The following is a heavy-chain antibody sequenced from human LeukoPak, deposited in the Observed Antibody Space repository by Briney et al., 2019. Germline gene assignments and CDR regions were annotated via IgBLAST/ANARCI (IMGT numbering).Heavy chain of an antibody. CDR3: ATAGETDCSSTSCYTEGLGYYYYGMDV. D-gene: IGHD2-2*02. Sequence: VASVKVSCKASLGTFSSYATSWVRQAPGQGLGWMGEIIPIFGTANYAQKFQGRVTITADASTSTPYMELSSLRSEDTAVYYCATAGETDCSSTSCYTEGLGYYYYGMDVWGKGTTVTVSS. V-gene: IGHV1-69*13. CDR1: LGTFSSYA. CDR2: IIPIFGTA. J-gene: IGHJ6*04.